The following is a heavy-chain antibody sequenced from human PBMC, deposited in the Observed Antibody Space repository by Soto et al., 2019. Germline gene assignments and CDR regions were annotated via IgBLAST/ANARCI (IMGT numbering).Heavy chain of an antibody. CDR1: GGTFSNYT. D-gene: IGHD2-2*01. V-gene: IGHV1-69*04. Sequence: QVQLVHSGAEVQKPASSVKVSCKASGGTFSNYTISWVRQAPGQGLEWMGRIIPILGIANYAQKFKGRVTITSDKTTSTAYMELSSLRSEDTAVYYWEGDSYCSSTSCYEGWFDPWGQGTLVTVSS. CDR3: EGDSYCSSTSCYEGWFDP. J-gene: IGHJ5*02. CDR2: IIPILGIA.